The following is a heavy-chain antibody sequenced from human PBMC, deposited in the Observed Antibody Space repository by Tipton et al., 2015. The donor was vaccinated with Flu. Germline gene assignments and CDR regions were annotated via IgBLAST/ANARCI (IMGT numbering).Heavy chain of an antibody. J-gene: IGHJ5*02. V-gene: IGHV4-39*07. CDR1: GGSISSSTYF. Sequence: TLSLTCTVSGGSISSSTYFLGWVRQPPGKGLEWIGSRSYSGDTFHNPSLNSRVTISVDTSKNQFSLKMTSVNAADTAVYYCAREGGYSTGFSRIDTWGQGTLVTVSS. CDR3: AREGGYSTGFSRIDT. D-gene: IGHD5-12*01. CDR2: RSYSGDT.